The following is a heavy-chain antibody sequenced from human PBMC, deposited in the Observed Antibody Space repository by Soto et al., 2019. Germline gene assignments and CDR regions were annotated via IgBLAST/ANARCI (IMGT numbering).Heavy chain of an antibody. Sequence: PSETLSLTCTVSGGSISSYYWSWIRQPPGKGLEWIGYIYYSGSTNYNPSLKSRVTISVDTSKNQFSLKLSSVTAADTAVYYCAGGGLCSSTSCYPNWFDPWGQGTLVTVSS. J-gene: IGHJ5*02. D-gene: IGHD2-2*01. V-gene: IGHV4-59*01. CDR2: IYYSGST. CDR1: GGSISSYY. CDR3: AGGGLCSSTSCYPNWFDP.